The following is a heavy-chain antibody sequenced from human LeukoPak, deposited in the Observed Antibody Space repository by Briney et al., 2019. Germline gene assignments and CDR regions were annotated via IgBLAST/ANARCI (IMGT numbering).Heavy chain of an antibody. CDR1: GFTFSSYG. CDR2: ISGSGGST. V-gene: IGHV3-23*01. J-gene: IGHJ6*03. D-gene: IGHD1-26*01. CDR3: AKKGSGWELLVYYYYMDV. Sequence: GGSLRLSCAASGFTFSSYGMSWVRQAPGKGLEWVSAISGSGGSTYYADSVKGRFTISRDNSKNTLYLQMNSLRAEDTAVYYCAKKGSGWELLVYYYYMDVWGKGTTVTISS.